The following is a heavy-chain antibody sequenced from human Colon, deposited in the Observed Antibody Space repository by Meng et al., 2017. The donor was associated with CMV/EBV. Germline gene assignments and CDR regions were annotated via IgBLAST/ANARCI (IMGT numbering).Heavy chain of an antibody. V-gene: IGHV4-31*03. D-gene: IGHD3-10*01. J-gene: IGHJ6*02. CDR1: GGSISSGGYY. Sequence: SETLSLTCTVSGGSISSGGYYWNWIRQHPGKGLEWMGYIHFSGATYYNPSLLSRLTMSVDMFKNQFSLKLTSVTAADTAVYYCARDTRGGLGMDVWGQGTTVTVSS. CDR3: ARDTRGGLGMDV. CDR2: IHFSGAT.